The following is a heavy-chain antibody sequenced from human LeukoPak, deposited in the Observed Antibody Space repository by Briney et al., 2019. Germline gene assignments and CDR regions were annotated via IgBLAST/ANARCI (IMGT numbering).Heavy chain of an antibody. J-gene: IGHJ1*01. V-gene: IGHV4-31*11. Sequence: SETLSLTCAVSGGSISSGGYRWTWIRQYPGKGLEWIGYINYSGSTYYNPSLKSRVIISVDTSKNQLSLNLNSVTAADTAVYYCAREMDAHPRIVVWGQGTLVTVSS. D-gene: IGHD2-21*01. CDR2: INYSGST. CDR1: GGSISSGGYR. CDR3: AREMDAHPRIVV.